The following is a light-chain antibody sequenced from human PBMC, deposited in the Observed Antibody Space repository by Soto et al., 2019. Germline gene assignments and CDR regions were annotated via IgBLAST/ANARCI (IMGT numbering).Light chain of an antibody. J-gene: IGKJ1*01. Sequence: DIQMTQSPSTLSASVGDRVTITCRASQSISRWMAWYQQKPGKAPKVLIWDASSLQRGVPSRFSGSGSGTEFTLTIGSLQPDDFATYYCQQYNDYSTWTFGQGTKVDIK. CDR1: QSISRW. V-gene: IGKV1-5*01. CDR3: QQYNDYSTWT. CDR2: DAS.